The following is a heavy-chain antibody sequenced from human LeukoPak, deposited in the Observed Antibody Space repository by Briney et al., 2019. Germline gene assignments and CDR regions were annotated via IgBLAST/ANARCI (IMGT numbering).Heavy chain of an antibody. CDR2: IKFDGNEE. D-gene: IGHD1-1*01. CDR3: KSGGAAPGSFDY. J-gene: IGHJ4*02. V-gene: IGHV3-7*01. Sequence: GRSLRLSCAASGFTFDDYAMHWVRQAPGKGLEWVANIKFDGNEEYYVDSVKGRFTISRDNAKNSLYLQLNSLRVEDTAVYYCKSGGAAPGSFDYWGQGTLVTVSP. CDR1: GFTFDDYA.